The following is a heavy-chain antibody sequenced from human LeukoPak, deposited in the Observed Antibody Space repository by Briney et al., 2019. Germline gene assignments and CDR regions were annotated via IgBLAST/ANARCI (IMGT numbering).Heavy chain of an antibody. CDR3: ARDGYNYALFDY. Sequence: PGRSLRLSCAASGFTFSSYGMDWVRQAPGKGLDWVAVISYDGSNKYYADSVKGRFTISRDNSKNTLYLQMNSLRAEYTAVYYCARDGYNYALFDYWGQGTLVTVSS. CDR1: GFTFSSYG. D-gene: IGHD5-24*01. J-gene: IGHJ4*02. V-gene: IGHV3-30*03. CDR2: ISYDGSNK.